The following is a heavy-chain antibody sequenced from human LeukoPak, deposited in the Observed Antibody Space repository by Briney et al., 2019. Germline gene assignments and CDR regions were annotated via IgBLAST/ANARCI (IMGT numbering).Heavy chain of an antibody. CDR2: IYYSGST. J-gene: IGHJ4*02. CDR3: ARVNYDFWSGYYSPVGYYFDY. V-gene: IGHV4-61*08. D-gene: IGHD3-3*01. Sequence: SETLSLTCTVSGGSISSGGYYWSWIRQHPGKGLEWIGYIYYSGSTNYNPSLKSRVTISVDTSKNQFSLKLSSVTAADTAVYYCARVNYDFWSGYYSPVGYYFDYWGQGTLVTVSS. CDR1: GGSISSGGYY.